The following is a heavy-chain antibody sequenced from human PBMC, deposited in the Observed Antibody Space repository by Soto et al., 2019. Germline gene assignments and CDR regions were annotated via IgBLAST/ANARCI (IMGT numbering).Heavy chain of an antibody. D-gene: IGHD3-22*01. Sequence: QVQLQESGPGLVKPSQTLSLTCTGSGDSISNGGYYWSWIRQRPGKALEWIGHIYYSGSTDYNPSLKSRLTISIDTSKNQFSLKLSYVTAADTAGYYCARDPLDYDSSGYYDGRPYGMDVWGQGTTVTVSS. J-gene: IGHJ6*02. CDR2: IYYSGST. CDR1: GDSISNGGYY. V-gene: IGHV4-31*03. CDR3: ARDPLDYDSSGYYDGRPYGMDV.